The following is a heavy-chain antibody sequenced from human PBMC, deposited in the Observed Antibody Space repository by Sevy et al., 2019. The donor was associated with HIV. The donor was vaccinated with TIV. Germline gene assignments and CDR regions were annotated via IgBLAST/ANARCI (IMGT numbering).Heavy chain of an antibody. CDR1: GYTFTGYY. CDR3: ARGYSGYDYSVGVLGY. V-gene: IGHV1-2*02. CDR2: INPNSGGT. Sequence: ASVKVSCKASGYTFTGYYMHWVRQAPGQGLEWMGWINPNSGGTNYAQKFQGRVTMTRDTSISTAYMELSRLRSDDTAVYYCARGYSGYDYSVGVLGYWGQGTLVTVSS. D-gene: IGHD5-12*01. J-gene: IGHJ4*02.